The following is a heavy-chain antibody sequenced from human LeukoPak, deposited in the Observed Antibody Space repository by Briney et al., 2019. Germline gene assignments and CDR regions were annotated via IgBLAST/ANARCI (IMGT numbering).Heavy chain of an antibody. D-gene: IGHD2-2*01. CDR1: GFTFSSYG. Sequence: GGSLRLSCAASGFTFSSYGMSWVRQAPGKGLEWVSAISGSGGSTYYADSVKGRFTISRDNSKNTLYLQMNSLKTEDTAVYYCNPAGPTTDIDYWGQGTLVTVSS. CDR3: NPAGPTTDIDY. CDR2: ISGSGGST. J-gene: IGHJ4*02. V-gene: IGHV3-23*01.